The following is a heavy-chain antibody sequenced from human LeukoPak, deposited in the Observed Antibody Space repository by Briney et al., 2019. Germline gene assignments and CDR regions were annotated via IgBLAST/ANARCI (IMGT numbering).Heavy chain of an antibody. Sequence: GRSLRLSCAASGFTFDDYAMHWVRQAPGRGLEWVSGISWNSGSIGYADSVKGRFTISRDNAKNSLYLQMNSLRAEDTALYYCAKGQLAQYYYYCGMDVWGHGTTVTVSS. D-gene: IGHD6-13*01. V-gene: IGHV3-9*01. CDR1: GFTFDDYA. CDR3: AKGQLAQYYYYCGMDV. J-gene: IGHJ6*02. CDR2: ISWNSGSI.